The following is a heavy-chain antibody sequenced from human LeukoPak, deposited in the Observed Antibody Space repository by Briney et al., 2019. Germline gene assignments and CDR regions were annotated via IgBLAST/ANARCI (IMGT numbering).Heavy chain of an antibody. D-gene: IGHD5-12*01. CDR1: GFTVSSNY. CDR2: IYSGGTT. V-gene: IGHV3-53*01. Sequence: GGSLRLSCAVSGFTVSSNYMNWVRQAPGKGLEWVSIIYSGGTTYYADSVKGRFTISRDNSKSTLYVQMNSLRVEDTAVYYCARHDGGYGPFDYWGQGTPVTVSS. J-gene: IGHJ4*02. CDR3: ARHDGGYGPFDY.